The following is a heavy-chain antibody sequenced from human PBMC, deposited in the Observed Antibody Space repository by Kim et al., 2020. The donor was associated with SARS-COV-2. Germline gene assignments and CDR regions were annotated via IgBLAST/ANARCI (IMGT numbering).Heavy chain of an antibody. CDR3: ASIYDSSGYYWRVGVDY. CDR1: GFTFSSYS. D-gene: IGHD3-22*01. CDR2: ISSSSSTI. Sequence: GGSLRLSCAASGFTFSSYSMNWVRQAPGKGLEWVSYISSSSSTIYYADSVKGRFTISRDNAKNSLYLQMNSLRDEDTAVYYCASIYDSSGYYWRVGVDYWGQGTLVTVSS. J-gene: IGHJ4*02. V-gene: IGHV3-48*02.